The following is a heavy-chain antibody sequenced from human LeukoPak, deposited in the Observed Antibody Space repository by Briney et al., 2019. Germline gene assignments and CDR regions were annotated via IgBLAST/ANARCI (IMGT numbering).Heavy chain of an antibody. Sequence: GGSLRLSCAASGFPFSNYWMHWVRQAPGKGLVWVSRVNSDGSTTNYAGSVKGRFTISRDNAENTLYMRMNSLRPEDTAVYYCARGYYSSSRFDSWGQGTLVTVSS. CDR2: VNSDGSTT. CDR1: GFPFSNYW. J-gene: IGHJ4*02. V-gene: IGHV3-74*01. D-gene: IGHD6-13*01. CDR3: ARGYYSSSRFDS.